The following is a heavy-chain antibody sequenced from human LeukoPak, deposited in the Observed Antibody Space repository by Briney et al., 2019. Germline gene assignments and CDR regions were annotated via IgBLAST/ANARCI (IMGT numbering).Heavy chain of an antibody. J-gene: IGHJ6*02. V-gene: IGHV3-72*01. D-gene: IGHD6-19*01. CDR2: TRDKAKSFTT. Sequence: GGSLRLSCAASGFTFSDHYMAWVRQAPGKGLEWVARTRDKAKSFTTQYAASVKCRFTISRADSKNSLYLQMNSLKTDDTAVYFCARGGSGPLNYQYAMDVWGQGTTVTVSS. CDR1: GFTFSDHY. CDR3: ARGGSGPLNYQYAMDV.